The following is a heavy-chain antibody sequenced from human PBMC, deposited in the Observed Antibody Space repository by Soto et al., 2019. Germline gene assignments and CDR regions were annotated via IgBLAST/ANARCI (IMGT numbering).Heavy chain of an antibody. J-gene: IGHJ3*02. CDR3: SRDRERFGEIGVDAFDI. V-gene: IGHV3-74*01. CDR1: C. CDR2: INSDGSDT. D-gene: IGHD3-10*01. Sequence: CSRCVSKEQKKGPVWLSHINSDGSDTTYADSVKGRFTISRDNSKNTLYLQMNSLRAEDTAVYFCSRDRERFGEIGVDAFDIWGQGTMVTVSS.